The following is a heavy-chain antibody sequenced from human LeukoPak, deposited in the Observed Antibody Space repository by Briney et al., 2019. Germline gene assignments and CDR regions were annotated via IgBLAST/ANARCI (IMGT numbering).Heavy chain of an antibody. CDR1: GGTFSTYA. CDR2: ITPILGTA. J-gene: IGHJ3*02. Sequence: SSVKVSCKASGGTFSTYAISWVRQAPGQGIEWMGGITPILGTAIYAQNFPGRVTTPADQSTSTAYMELSSRRAEDTAVYYCARSLIDYGGSYDAFDIWGQGTMVTISS. CDR3: ARSLIDYGGSYDAFDI. V-gene: IGHV1-69*10. D-gene: IGHD4-23*01.